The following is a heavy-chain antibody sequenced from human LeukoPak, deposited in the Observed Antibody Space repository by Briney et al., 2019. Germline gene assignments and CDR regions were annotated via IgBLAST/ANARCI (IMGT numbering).Heavy chain of an antibody. J-gene: IGHJ5*02. Sequence: GESLKISCKGSGYSFTSYWISWVRQMPGKGLEWMGRIDPSDSNTNYSPSFQGHVTISADKSISTAYLQWSSLKASDTAMYYCARQRIELVVAAKGVPNWFDPWGQGTLVTVSS. D-gene: IGHD2-15*01. CDR3: ARQRIELVVAAKGVPNWFDP. CDR2: IDPSDSNT. CDR1: GYSFTSYW. V-gene: IGHV5-10-1*01.